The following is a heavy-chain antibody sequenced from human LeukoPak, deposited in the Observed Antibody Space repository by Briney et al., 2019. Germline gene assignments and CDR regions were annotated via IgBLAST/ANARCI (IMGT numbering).Heavy chain of an antibody. Sequence: SETLSLTCTVSSGSFSSGDYWWGWIRQPPGKGLEWIGIISYGGTTLDNPSLKSRVTISIDTSKNQFSLKLSSATAADTAVYYCARQVGGDRWYLDYWGQGTLVTVSS. CDR3: ARQVGGDRWYLDY. V-gene: IGHV4-39*01. J-gene: IGHJ4*02. CDR2: ISYGGTT. CDR1: SGSFSSGDYW. D-gene: IGHD2-21*01.